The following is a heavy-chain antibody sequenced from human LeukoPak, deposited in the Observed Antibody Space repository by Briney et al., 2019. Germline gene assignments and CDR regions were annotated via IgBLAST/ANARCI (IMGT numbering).Heavy chain of an antibody. CDR2: MNPNSGNT. J-gene: IGHJ6*03. V-gene: IGHV1-8*01. D-gene: IGHD2-2*01. CDR1: GYTFTSYD. CDR3: ARKGPANYYYYYMDV. Sequence: GASVKVSCKASGYTFTSYDPNWVRQATGQGLEWMGWMNPNSGNTGYAPKFQGRVTMTRNTSISTAYMELSSLRSEDTAVYYCARKGPANYYYYYMDVWGKGTSVTASS.